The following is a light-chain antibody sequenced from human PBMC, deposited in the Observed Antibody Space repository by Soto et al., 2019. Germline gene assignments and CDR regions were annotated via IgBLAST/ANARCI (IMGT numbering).Light chain of an antibody. J-gene: IGKJ2*01. CDR1: QSVDTF. CDR3: QVRTDWPPFMYS. Sequence: EIVLTQSPATLSLSPEERATLSCRASQSVDTFLAWYQQKPGRTPRLLIYDTSNRATGIPPRFSGTGSGTDFTLTISRLEPEDFAVYYCQVRTDWPPFMYSFGQGTKLEVK. V-gene: IGKV3-11*01. CDR2: DTS.